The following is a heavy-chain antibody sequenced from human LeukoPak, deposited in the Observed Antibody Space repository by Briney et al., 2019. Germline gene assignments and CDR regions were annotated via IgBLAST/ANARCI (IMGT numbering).Heavy chain of an antibody. J-gene: IGHJ4*02. CDR1: GGSFSGYY. D-gene: IGHD2-15*01. V-gene: IGHV4-34*01. Sequence: SETLSLTCAVYGGSFSGYYWSWIRQPPGKGLEWIGEINHSGSTNYNPSLKSRVTISVGTSKNQFSLKLSSVTAADTAVYYCASCSGGSCYYWGQGTLVTVSS. CDR3: ASCSGGSCYY. CDR2: INHSGST.